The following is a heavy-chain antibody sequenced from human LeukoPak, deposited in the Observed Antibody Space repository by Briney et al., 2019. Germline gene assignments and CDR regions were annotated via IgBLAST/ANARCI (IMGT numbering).Heavy chain of an antibody. CDR3: ARDSGYSSVDGY. D-gene: IGHD6-19*01. CDR2: IYSGGST. V-gene: IGHV3-66*01. J-gene: IGHJ4*02. CDR1: GFTFSSYA. Sequence: PGGSLRLSCAASGFTFSSYAMSWVRQAPGKGLEWVSVIYSGGSTYYADSVKGRFTISRDDSKNTLYLQMNSLRAEDTAVYYCARDSGYSSVDGYWGQGTLVTVSS.